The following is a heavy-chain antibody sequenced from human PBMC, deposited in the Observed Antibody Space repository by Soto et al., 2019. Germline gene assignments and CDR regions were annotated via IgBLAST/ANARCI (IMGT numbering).Heavy chain of an antibody. CDR2: IYHSGTT. Sequence: SETLSLTCAVSGDSISSIYYWAWIRQPPGKILEWIGSIYHSGTTYYNPSLKSRVTISVDTSKNQFSLKLSSVTAADTAVYYCARDSIAAAGTRFDYWGQGTLVTVSS. J-gene: IGHJ4*02. CDR1: GDSISSIYY. CDR3: ARDSIAAAGTRFDY. D-gene: IGHD6-13*01. V-gene: IGHV4-38-2*02.